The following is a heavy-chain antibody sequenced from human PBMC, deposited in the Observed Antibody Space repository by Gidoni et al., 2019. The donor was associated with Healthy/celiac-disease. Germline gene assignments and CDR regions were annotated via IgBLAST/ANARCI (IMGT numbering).Heavy chain of an antibody. CDR1: GYTFTSYD. V-gene: IGHV1-8*01. CDR3: ARNLAARGPNYYYYGMDV. D-gene: IGHD6-6*01. CDR2: MNPNSGNT. J-gene: IGHJ6*02. Sequence: QVQLVQSGAEVKKPGASVKVSCKASGYTFTSYDINWVRQATGQGLEWMGWMNPNSGNTGYAQKFQGRVTMTRNTSISTAYMELSSLRSEDTAVYYCARNLAARGPNYYYYGMDVWGQGTTVTVSS.